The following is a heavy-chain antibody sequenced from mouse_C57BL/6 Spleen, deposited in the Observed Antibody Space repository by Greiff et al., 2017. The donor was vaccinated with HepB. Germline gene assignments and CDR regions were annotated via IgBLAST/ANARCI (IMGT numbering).Heavy chain of an antibody. J-gene: IGHJ4*01. CDR2: IYPGDGDT. CDR3: ARTTVVAKGDAMDY. V-gene: IGHV1-82*01. CDR1: GYAFSSSW. D-gene: IGHD1-1*01. Sequence: VQLQQSGPELVKPGASVKISCKASGYAFSSSWMNWVKQRPGKGLEWIGRIYPGDGDTNYNGKFKGKATLTADKSSSTAYMQLSSLTSEDSAVYFCARTTVVAKGDAMDYWGQGTSVTVSS.